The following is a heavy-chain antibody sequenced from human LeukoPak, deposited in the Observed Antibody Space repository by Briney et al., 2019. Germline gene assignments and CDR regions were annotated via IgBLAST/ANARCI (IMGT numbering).Heavy chain of an antibody. CDR1: GYTFTSYN. CDR3: ARARSQQLVLNYYYYYMDV. Sequence: ASVKVSCKASGYTFTSYNINWVRQATGQGLEWMGWMNPNSGNTGYAQKFQGRVTITRNTSISTAYMELSSLRSEDTAVYYCARARSQQLVLNYYYYYMDVWGKGTTVTVSS. CDR2: MNPNSGNT. D-gene: IGHD6-13*01. J-gene: IGHJ6*03. V-gene: IGHV1-8*03.